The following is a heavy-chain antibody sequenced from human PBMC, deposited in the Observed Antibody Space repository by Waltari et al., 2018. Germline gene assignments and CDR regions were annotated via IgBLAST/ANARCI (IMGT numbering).Heavy chain of an antibody. V-gene: IGHV1-18*01. CDR1: GYTFTSYG. D-gene: IGHD2-2*01. CDR2: ISAYNGNT. CDR3: ARDQTPIVVVPAARGDDFDY. Sequence: QVQLVQSGAEVKKPGASVKVSCKASGYTFTSYGISWVRQAPGPGLGWMGWISAYNGNTNYAQKLQGRVTMTTDTSTSTAYMELRSLRSDDTAVYYCARDQTPIVVVPAARGDDFDYWGQGTLVTVSS. J-gene: IGHJ4*02.